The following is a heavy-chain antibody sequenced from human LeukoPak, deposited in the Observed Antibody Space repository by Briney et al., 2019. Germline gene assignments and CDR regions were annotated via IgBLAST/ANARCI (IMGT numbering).Heavy chain of an antibody. J-gene: IGHJ5*02. CDR2: ISSNGGST. CDR3: ARGRAGVVAANWFDP. D-gene: IGHD2-15*01. CDR1: GGSFSGYY. Sequence: ETLSLTCAVYGGSFSGYYWSWVRQAPGKGLEYVSAISSNGGSTYYANSVKGRFTISRDNSKNTLYLQMGSLRAEDMAVYYCARGRAGVVAANWFDPWGQGTLVTVSS. V-gene: IGHV3-64*01.